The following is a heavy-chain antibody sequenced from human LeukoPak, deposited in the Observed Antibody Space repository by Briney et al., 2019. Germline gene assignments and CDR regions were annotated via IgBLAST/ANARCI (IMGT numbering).Heavy chain of an antibody. J-gene: IGHJ4*02. CDR1: GYTFTSYY. CDR3: AREGGSYRPLDY. D-gene: IGHD3-16*02. V-gene: IGHV1-46*01. CDR2: INPGGGST. Sequence: ASVKVPCKASGYTFTSYYMHWVRQAPGQGLEWMGIINPGGGSTNYPQKFQGRVTMTRDTSTSTVYMELSSLRSEDTAVYYCAREGGSYRPLDYSGQGTLVTVSS.